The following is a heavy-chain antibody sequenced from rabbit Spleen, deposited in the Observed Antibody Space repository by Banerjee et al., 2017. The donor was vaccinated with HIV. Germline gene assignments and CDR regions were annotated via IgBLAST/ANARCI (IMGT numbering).Heavy chain of an antibody. J-gene: IGHJ4*01. CDR2: IDPVFGST. V-gene: IGHV1S40*01. Sequence: QSLEESGGDLVKPGASLTLTCTASGVSFTNNYYMTWVRQAPGKGLEWIGYIDPVFGSTYYAIWVNGRFTISSHNAQNTLYLQLNSLTAADTATYFCVRDTWHFNLWGQGTLVTVS. D-gene: IGHD3-1*01. CDR1: GVSFTNNYY. CDR3: VRDTWHFNL.